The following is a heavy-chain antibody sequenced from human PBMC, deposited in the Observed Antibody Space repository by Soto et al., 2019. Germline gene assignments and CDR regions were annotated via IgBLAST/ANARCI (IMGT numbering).Heavy chain of an antibody. CDR1: GFTFSDYY. CDR3: ARGSAAAGRDDAFDI. CDR2: ISSSSSYT. D-gene: IGHD6-13*01. Sequence: QVQLVESGGGLVKPGGSLRLSCAASGFTFSDYYMSWIRQAPGKGLEWVSYISSSSSYTNYADSVKGRFTISIDNAKNSLYLQMNSLRAEDTAVYYCARGSAAAGRDDAFDIWGQGTMVTVSS. J-gene: IGHJ3*02. V-gene: IGHV3-11*06.